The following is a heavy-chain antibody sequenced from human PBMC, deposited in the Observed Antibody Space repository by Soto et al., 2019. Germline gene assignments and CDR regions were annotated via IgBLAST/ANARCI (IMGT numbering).Heavy chain of an antibody. CDR2: ISGYNGNT. J-gene: IGHJ6*02. CDR1: GYTFTSDG. D-gene: IGHD2-21*01. CDR3: ARDAHCGGAPGCRAMDV. Sequence: QVQLVQSGAEVMKPGASVTVSCKASGYTFTSDGVSWVRQAPGQGLEWMGWISGYNGNTNYAQRFRDRVTLTTDTSTRTAYMELRSLRSDDSAVYYCARDAHCGGAPGCRAMDVWGQVTTITVSS. V-gene: IGHV1-18*04.